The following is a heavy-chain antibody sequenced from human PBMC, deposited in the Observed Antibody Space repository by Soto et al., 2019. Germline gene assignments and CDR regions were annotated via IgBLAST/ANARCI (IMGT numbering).Heavy chain of an antibody. Sequence: PSETLSLTCAVSGGSISSGGYSWSWIRQPPGKGLEWIGYIYHSGSTYYNPSLRSRVTISVDRSKNQFSLELSSVTAADTAVYYCARAYGDYDSGYYFDYWGQGTLVTVSS. D-gene: IGHD4-17*01. CDR2: IYHSGST. CDR1: GGSISSGGYS. V-gene: IGHV4-30-2*01. CDR3: ARAYGDYDSGYYFDY. J-gene: IGHJ4*02.